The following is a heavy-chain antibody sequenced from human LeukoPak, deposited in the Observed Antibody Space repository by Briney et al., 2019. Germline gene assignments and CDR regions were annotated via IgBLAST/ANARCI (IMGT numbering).Heavy chain of an antibody. V-gene: IGHV3-33*01. CDR3: AREEDIVVVPAAMFGY. J-gene: IGHJ4*02. Sequence: GGSLRLSCAASGFTLSSYGMHWVRQAPGKGLEWVAVIWYDGSNKYYADSVKGRFTISRDNSKNTLYLQMNSLRAEDTAVHYCAREEDIVVVPAAMFGYWGQGTLVTVSS. CDR2: IWYDGSNK. CDR1: GFTLSSYG. D-gene: IGHD2-2*01.